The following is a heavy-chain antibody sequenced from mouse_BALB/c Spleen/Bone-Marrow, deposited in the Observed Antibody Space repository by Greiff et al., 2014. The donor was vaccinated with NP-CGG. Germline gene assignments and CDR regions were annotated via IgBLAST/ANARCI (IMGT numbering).Heavy chain of an antibody. CDR1: GFTFSSYG. J-gene: IGHJ2*01. D-gene: IGHD2-4*01. CDR2: INSNGGST. Sequence: VQLKESGGGLVQPGGSLKLSCAASGFTFSSYGVSWVRQTPDKRLELVATINSNGGSTYYPDSVKGRFTISRDNAKNTLYLQMSSLKSEDTAMYYCARDYDYDYWGQGTTLTVSS. CDR3: ARDYDYDY. V-gene: IGHV5-6-3*01.